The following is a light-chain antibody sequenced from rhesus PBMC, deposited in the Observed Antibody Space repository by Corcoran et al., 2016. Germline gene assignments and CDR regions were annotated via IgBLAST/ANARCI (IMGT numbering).Light chain of an antibody. J-gene: IGKJ1*01. CDR3: QNYYDYPRT. V-gene: IGKV1-44*03. CDR1: QNIFKN. CDR2: VVS. Sequence: DIQMTQSPSALSASVGDRVTISCRASQNIFKNLPCYQQKPGKAPKHLIYVVSKLHAGIPSRFSGSRSGTDFTLTISSLQPEESATYYCQNYYDYPRTFGQGTKVEIK.